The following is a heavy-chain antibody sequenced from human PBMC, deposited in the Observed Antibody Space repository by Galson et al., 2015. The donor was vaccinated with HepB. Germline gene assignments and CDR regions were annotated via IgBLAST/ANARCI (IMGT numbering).Heavy chain of an antibody. V-gene: IGHV3-7*03. CDR1: GFTFSSYW. J-gene: IGHJ4*02. CDR3: ARDSSGKWELTYYFDY. D-gene: IGHD1-26*01. Sequence: SLRLSCAASGFTFSSYWMSWVRQAPGKGLEWVANIKQDGSEKYYVDSVKGRFTISRDNAKNSLYLQMNSLRAEDTAVYYCARDSSGKWELTYYFDYWGQGTLVTVSS. CDR2: IKQDGSEK.